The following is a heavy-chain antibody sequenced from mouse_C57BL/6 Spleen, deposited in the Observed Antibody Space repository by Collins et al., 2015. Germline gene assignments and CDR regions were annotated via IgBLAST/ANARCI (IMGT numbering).Heavy chain of an antibody. V-gene: IGHV1S136*01. Sequence: DGTEYTEKFKGKATLTLDKSSSTAYMDLSSLTSEDSTVYYCARGDYYYGSSYAMDYWGQGTSVTVSS. J-gene: IGHJ4*01. CDR2: DGT. D-gene: IGHD1-1*01. CDR3: ARGDYYYGSSYAMDY.